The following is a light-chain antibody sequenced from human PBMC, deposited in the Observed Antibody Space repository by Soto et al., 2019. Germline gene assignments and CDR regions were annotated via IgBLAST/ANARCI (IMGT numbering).Light chain of an antibody. J-gene: IGLJ1*01. Sequence: QSALTQPASVSGSPGQSITISCTGTSSDVGGYSYVSWYQQHPGKAPKLMIYEGSKRPSGVSDRFSGSKSGNTASLTISGLQAEDEADYFCCSYAGGSNVFGTGTKLTVL. CDR3: CSYAGGSNV. CDR1: SSDVGGYSY. CDR2: EGS. V-gene: IGLV2-23*03.